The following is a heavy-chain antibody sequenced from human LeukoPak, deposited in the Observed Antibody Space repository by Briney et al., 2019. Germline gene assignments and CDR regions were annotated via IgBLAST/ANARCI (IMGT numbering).Heavy chain of an antibody. D-gene: IGHD3-16*02. CDR3: ARVPAGVIGMKDAFDI. CDR2: MSSSDDGR. Sequence: GGSLRLSCATSGFSFSSYAMSWVRQAPGKGLEWVSAMSSSDDGRYYAASVRGRFTISRHNAKNSQYLQMNSLRAEDTAVYYCARVPAGVIGMKDAFDIWGQGTMVTVSS. V-gene: IGHV3-23*01. J-gene: IGHJ3*02. CDR1: GFSFSSYA.